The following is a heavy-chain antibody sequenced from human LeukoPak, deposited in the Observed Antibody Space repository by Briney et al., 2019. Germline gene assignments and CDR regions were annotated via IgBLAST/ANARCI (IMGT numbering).Heavy chain of an antibody. J-gene: IGHJ4*02. Sequence: GASVKVSCKASGYTFTNYDINWVRQATGQGLEWMGYMNPNSGNTGYAQKFQGRVTMTRNTSISTAYMELSSLRSEDTAVYYCARGRGYSYSPYYFDYWGQGTLVTVSS. D-gene: IGHD5-18*01. CDR2: MNPNSGNT. V-gene: IGHV1-8*02. CDR1: GYTFTNYD. CDR3: ARGRGYSYSPYYFDY.